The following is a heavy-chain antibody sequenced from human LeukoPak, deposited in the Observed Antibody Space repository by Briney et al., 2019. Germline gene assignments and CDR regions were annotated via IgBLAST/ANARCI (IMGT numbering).Heavy chain of an antibody. J-gene: IGHJ4*02. D-gene: IGHD6-19*01. CDR2: IIPIFGTA. CDR3: ARAYSSGFPTSVDY. V-gene: IGHV1-69*01. Sequence: APVQVSCKASGGTFSSYAISWVRQAPGQGLEWMGGIIPIFGTANYAQKFQGRVTITADESTSTAYMELSSLRSEDTAVYYCARAYSSGFPTSVDYWGQGTLVTVSS. CDR1: GGTFSSYA.